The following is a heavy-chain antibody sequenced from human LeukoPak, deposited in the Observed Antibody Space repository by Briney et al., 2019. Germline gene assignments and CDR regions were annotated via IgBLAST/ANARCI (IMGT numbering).Heavy chain of an antibody. V-gene: IGHV1-2*02. J-gene: IGHJ4*02. CDR1: GCTFTGYY. Sequence: GASVKVSCKASGCTFTGYYLHWVRQAPGQGLEWMGWINPTSGGTNYAQKFQDRVTMTRDTSISTAYMELSRLRSDDTAVYYCARSPHILTGENFDYWGQGTLVTVSS. CDR3: ARSPHILTGENFDY. D-gene: IGHD3-9*01. CDR2: INPTSGGT.